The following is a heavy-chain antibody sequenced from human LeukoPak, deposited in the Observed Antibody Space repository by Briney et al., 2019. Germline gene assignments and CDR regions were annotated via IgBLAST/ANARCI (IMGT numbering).Heavy chain of an antibody. CDR2: IHYSGST. D-gene: IGHD3-10*01. V-gene: IGHV4-30-4*01. Sequence: PSQTLSLTCTVSGGSISSGDYYWSWIRQPPGKDLEWIGYIHYSGSTYYNPSLKSRVAISVDTSKNQFSLKLSSVTAADTAVYYCARDMVRGRYDLDCWGQGTLVTVSS. CDR3: ARDMVRGRYDLDC. CDR1: GGSISSGDYY. J-gene: IGHJ4*02.